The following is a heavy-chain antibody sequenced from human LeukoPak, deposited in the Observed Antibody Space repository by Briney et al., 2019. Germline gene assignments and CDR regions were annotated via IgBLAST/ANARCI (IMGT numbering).Heavy chain of an antibody. V-gene: IGHV3-23*01. Sequence: PGGSLRLSCAASGFTFSNSAMSWVRQAPGKGPEWVPTLSGSGITTYYADSVKGRFTISRDNSKNTLYLQMNSLRAEDTAVYYCAKGIYSSGWSYFDYWGHGTLVTVSS. CDR2: LSGSGITT. CDR1: GFTFSNSA. D-gene: IGHD6-19*01. J-gene: IGHJ4*01. CDR3: AKGIYSSGWSYFDY.